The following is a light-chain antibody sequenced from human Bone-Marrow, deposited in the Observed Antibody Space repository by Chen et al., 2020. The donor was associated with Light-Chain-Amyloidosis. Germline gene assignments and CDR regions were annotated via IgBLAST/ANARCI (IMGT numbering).Light chain of an antibody. Sequence: SALTQPPSVSGSPGPSVTISCTGASSDVGSYNRVSWYQQAPGTVPTLLIYEVSTRPSGVPDRFSSSKSGNTASLTISGLQAEDEADYYCSSYASGSTFVIFGGGTKLTVL. J-gene: IGLJ2*01. CDR3: SSYASGSTFVI. V-gene: IGLV2-18*02. CDR1: SSDVGSYNR. CDR2: EVS.